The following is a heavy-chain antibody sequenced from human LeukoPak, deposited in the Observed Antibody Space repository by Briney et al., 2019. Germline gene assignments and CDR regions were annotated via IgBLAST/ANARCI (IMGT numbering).Heavy chain of an antibody. Sequence: GGSLRLSCAASGLTFSSYGVHWVRQAPGKGLEWVAVIWYDGSNKYYADSVKGRFTISRDNSKNTLYLQMNSLRAEDTAVYYCASTSGWYEPIDYWGQGTLVTVSS. D-gene: IGHD6-19*01. CDR2: IWYDGSNK. V-gene: IGHV3-33*01. CDR3: ASTSGWYEPIDY. CDR1: GLTFSSYG. J-gene: IGHJ4*02.